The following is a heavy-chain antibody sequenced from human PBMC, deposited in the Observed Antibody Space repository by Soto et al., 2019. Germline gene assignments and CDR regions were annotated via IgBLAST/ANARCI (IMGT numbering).Heavy chain of an antibody. J-gene: IGHJ4*02. CDR1: GYTFSIYG. CDR3: ARDLDGSGSYYTDY. CDR2: ISPYNGNT. V-gene: IGHV1-18*01. Sequence: QVQLVQSGAEVKKPGASVKVSCTGSGYTFSIYGINWVRQAPGQGLEWMGWISPYNGNTKYAQSLQGRVTMTTDTSTSTAYMELRSLRSDDTAVYYCARDLDGSGSYYTDYWGQGTLVAVSS. D-gene: IGHD3-10*01.